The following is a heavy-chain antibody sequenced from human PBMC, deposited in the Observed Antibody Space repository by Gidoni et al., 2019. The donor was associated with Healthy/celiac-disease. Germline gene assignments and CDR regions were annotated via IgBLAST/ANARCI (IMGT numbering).Heavy chain of an antibody. CDR1: GGTFRSYA. V-gene: IGHV1-69*01. CDR3: ARDSRLGIAGD. CDR2: ISPIFGTA. D-gene: IGHD6-13*01. Sequence: QVQLVQSGAEVKKTGSSVRVSCKASGGTFRSYALSWVRQAPGQGLEGMGGISPIFGTANYAQEFLGRVTITADESTCPAYMGLSSLRSEYTAVYYCARDSRLGIAGDWGQGTLVTVSS. J-gene: IGHJ4*02.